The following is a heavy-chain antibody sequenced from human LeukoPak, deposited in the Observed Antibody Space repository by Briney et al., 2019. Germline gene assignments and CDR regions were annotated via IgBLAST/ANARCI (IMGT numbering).Heavy chain of an antibody. CDR1: GVSFSNDGYY. J-gene: IGHJ4*02. Sequence: SQTLSLTCTVSGVSFSNDGYYWSWTRQHPGKGLEWIGCIHYSGTTYYNPSLKSRVTISIDTAKNQFSLKLTSVTVADTTVYYCARGYGGNSPFDYWGQGTLVTVSS. CDR3: ARGYGGNSPFDY. V-gene: IGHV4-31*03. CDR2: IHYSGTT. D-gene: IGHD4-23*01.